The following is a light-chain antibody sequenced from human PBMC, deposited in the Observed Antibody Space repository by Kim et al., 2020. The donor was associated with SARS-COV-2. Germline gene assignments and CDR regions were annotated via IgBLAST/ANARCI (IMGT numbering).Light chain of an antibody. Sequence: VALGQTVRITCKGDSLRSYYATWYQQKPGQAPIPVIYGKNNRPSGIPDRFSGSSSGNTASLTITGTQAGDEADYYCNSRDSNDNVVFGGGTQLTVL. CDR3: NSRDSNDNVV. CDR2: GKN. CDR1: SLRSYY. J-gene: IGLJ2*01. V-gene: IGLV3-19*01.